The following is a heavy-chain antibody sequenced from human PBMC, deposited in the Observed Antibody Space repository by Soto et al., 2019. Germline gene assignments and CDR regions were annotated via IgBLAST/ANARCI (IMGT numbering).Heavy chain of an antibody. V-gene: IGHV3-74*01. J-gene: IGHJ2*01. CDR2: INNDGSST. CDR3: ARGMQGSRYFDL. CDR1: GFTFSTYA. Sequence: GGSLRLSCAASGFTFSTYAMAWVRQAPGKGLVWVARINNDGSSTTYADSVKGRFTISRDNAKNTLYLQMNSLRAEDTAVYYCARGMQGSRYFDLWGRGTLVTAPQ.